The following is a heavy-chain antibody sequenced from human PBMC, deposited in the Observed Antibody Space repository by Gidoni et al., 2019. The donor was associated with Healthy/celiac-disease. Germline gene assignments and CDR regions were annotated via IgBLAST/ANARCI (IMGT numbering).Heavy chain of an antibody. V-gene: IGHV1-69*04. J-gene: IGHJ4*02. D-gene: IGHD3-10*01. Sequence: SSYAISWVRQAPGQGLEWMGRIIPILGIANYAQKFQGRVTITADKSTSTAYMELSSLRSEDTAVYYCARVTSEGTPGDYWGQGTLVTVSS. CDR2: IIPILGIA. CDR1: SSYA. CDR3: ARVTSEGTPGDY.